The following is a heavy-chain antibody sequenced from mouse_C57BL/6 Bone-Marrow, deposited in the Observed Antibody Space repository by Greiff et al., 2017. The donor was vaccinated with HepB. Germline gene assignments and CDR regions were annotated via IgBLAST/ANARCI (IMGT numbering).Heavy chain of an antibody. D-gene: IGHD1-1*01. CDR3: ARGGSYGRGAY. CDR2: INPNNGGT. J-gene: IGHJ3*01. V-gene: IGHV1-18*01. Sequence: VQLQQSGPELVKPGASVKIPCKASGYTFTDYNMDWVKQSHGKSLEWIGDINPNNGGTIYNQKFKGKATLTVDKSSSTAYMELRSLTSEDTAVYYCARGGSYGRGAYWGQGTLVTVSA. CDR1: GYTFTDYN.